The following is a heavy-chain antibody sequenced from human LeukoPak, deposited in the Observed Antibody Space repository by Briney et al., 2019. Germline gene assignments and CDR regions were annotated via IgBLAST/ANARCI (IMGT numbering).Heavy chain of an antibody. CDR1: GYTFTGYY. CDR3: ARADDQAAAGTYGMDV. V-gene: IGHV1-2*04. Sequence: ASVKVSCKASGYTFTGYYMHWVRQAPGQGLEWMGWINPNSGGTNYAQKFQGWVTMTRDTSISTAYMELSRLRSDDTAVYYCARADDQAAAGTYGMDVWGQGTTVTVSS. D-gene: IGHD6-13*01. J-gene: IGHJ6*02. CDR2: INPNSGGT.